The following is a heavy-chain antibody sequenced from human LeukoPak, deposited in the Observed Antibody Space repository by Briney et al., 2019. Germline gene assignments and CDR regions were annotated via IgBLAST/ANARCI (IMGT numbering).Heavy chain of an antibody. J-gene: IGHJ4*02. CDR2: ISSSSSYI. D-gene: IGHD6-19*01. V-gene: IGHV3-21*01. Sequence: GGSLRLSCAASGFTFSSYSMNWVHQAPGKGLEWVSSISSSSSYIYYADSVKGRFTISRGNAKNSLYLQMNSLRAEDTAVYYCARVSIAVAGAFAYWGEGTLATVSS. CDR1: GFTFSSYS. CDR3: ARVSIAVAGAFAY.